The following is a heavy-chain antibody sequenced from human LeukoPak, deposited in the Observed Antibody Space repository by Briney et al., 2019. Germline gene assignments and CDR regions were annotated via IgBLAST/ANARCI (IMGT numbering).Heavy chain of an antibody. CDR1: GFTFSSCA. CDR2: VSGGGGST. J-gene: IGHJ4*02. D-gene: IGHD5-24*01. CDR3: TKDHIGYNQPIDY. Sequence: GASLTLSCAASGFTFSSCAMNWVRQAPGKGLEWVSTVSGGGGSTYYADSVKGRFTISRDNSKNTVHLHMSSLGAEDTAIYFCTKDHIGYNQPIDYWGQGTLVTVSS. V-gene: IGHV3-23*01.